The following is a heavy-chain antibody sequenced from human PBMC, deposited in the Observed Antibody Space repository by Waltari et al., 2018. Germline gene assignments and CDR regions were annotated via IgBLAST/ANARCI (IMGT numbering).Heavy chain of an antibody. J-gene: IGHJ4*02. CDR2: VYKGGGARTT. CDR3: ARVVYYFDA. Sequence: QVQLQESGPGLVKPSETLSLPCSVSGSSIRSGYYWGWIRQSPGKGLEWIGSVYKGGGARTTLYNKSLDNRLILSVDTSKNQFSLKLYSVTAADTAIYYCARVVYYFDAWGQGILVTVSS. CDR1: GSSIRSGYY. V-gene: IGHV4-38-2*02.